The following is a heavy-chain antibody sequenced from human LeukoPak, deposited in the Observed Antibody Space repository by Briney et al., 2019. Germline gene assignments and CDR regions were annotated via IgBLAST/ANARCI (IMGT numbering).Heavy chain of an antibody. CDR1: GFTFSSYS. V-gene: IGHV3-66*01. CDR2: IYSGGST. CDR3: HQLGTFDI. J-gene: IGHJ3*02. D-gene: IGHD5-24*01. Sequence: GGSLRLSCAASGFTFSSYSMNWVRQAPGKGLEWVSVIYSGGSTYYADSVKGRFTISRDNSKNTAYLQMNSLRAADTAVYYCHQLGTFDIWGQGQWSSSLQ.